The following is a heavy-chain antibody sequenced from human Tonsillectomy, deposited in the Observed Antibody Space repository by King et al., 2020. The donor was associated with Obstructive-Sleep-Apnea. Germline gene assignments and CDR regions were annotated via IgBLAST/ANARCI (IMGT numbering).Heavy chain of an antibody. CDR3: ATTPSTTPINYDILTGYFKMGVFLDY. D-gene: IGHD3-9*01. CDR2: FDPEDGET. CDR1: GYTLTELS. Sequence: QLVQSGAEVKKPGASVKVSCKVSGYTLTELSMHWVRQAPGKGLEWRGGFDPEDGETIYAQKVQGRVTMTEDTSTDTAYMELSSLRSEDTASYYCATTPSTTPINYDILTGYFKMGVFLDYWGQGTLVTVSS. V-gene: IGHV1-24*01. J-gene: IGHJ4*02.